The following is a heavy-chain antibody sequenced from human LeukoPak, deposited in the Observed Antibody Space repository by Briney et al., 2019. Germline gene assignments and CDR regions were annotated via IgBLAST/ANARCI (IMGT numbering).Heavy chain of an antibody. CDR1: GFTVSSNY. CDR3: TRVDSGGYYDY. D-gene: IGHD3-22*01. Sequence: PGGSRRLSCAASGFTVSSNYMSWVRQAPGKGLEWVSVVYSGGSIYYADSVKGRFTISRGNSKNTLYLQMNSLRAEDTAVYYCTRVDSGGYYDYWGQGTLVTVSS. V-gene: IGHV3-53*01. J-gene: IGHJ4*02. CDR2: VYSGGSI.